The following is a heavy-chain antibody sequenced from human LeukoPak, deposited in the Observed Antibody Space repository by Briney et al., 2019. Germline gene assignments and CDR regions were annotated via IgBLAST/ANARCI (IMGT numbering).Heavy chain of an antibody. Sequence: PGGSLRLSCAASGFTFSAHWMSWVRQTPGKGLEWVAVIWYDGSNEYYEESVKGRFTISRDNSKNMLYLQMNSLRAEDTAVYYCARVAYGDYNFDYWGQGTLVTVSS. J-gene: IGHJ4*02. CDR3: ARVAYGDYNFDY. CDR2: IWYDGSNE. CDR1: GFTFSAHW. V-gene: IGHV3-33*08. D-gene: IGHD4-17*01.